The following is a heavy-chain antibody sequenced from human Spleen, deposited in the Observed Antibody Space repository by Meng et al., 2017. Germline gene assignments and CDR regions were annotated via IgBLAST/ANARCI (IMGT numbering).Heavy chain of an antibody. CDR3: ARSPIDKYDLSALPLDY. V-gene: IGHV3-38-3*01. CDR2: ICGDST. D-gene: IGHD3-16*01. Sequence: GESLKISCAASGFTVTSNEMSWVRQAPGKGLEWVSSICGDSTYYADSGKGRVTVSRDNSKNTLHLQMNSLRAEDTAVYYCARSPIDKYDLSALPLDYWGQGTLVTVSS. CDR1: GFTVTSNE. J-gene: IGHJ4*02.